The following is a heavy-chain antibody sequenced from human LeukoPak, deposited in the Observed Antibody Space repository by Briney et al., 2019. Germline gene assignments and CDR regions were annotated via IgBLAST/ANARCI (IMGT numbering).Heavy chain of an antibody. D-gene: IGHD3-10*01. CDR1: GYTLTELS. CDR2: FDPEDGET. Sequence: ASVKVSCKVSGYTLTELSMHWVRQAPGKGLEWMGGFDPEDGETIYAQKFQGRVTMTEDTSTGTAYMELSSLRSEDTAVYYCATDYYGSGGHNWFDPWGQGTLVTVSS. J-gene: IGHJ5*02. CDR3: ATDYYGSGGHNWFDP. V-gene: IGHV1-24*01.